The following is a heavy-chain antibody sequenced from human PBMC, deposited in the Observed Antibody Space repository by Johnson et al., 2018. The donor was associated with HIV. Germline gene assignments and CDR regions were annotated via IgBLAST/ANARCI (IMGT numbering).Heavy chain of an antibody. CDR1: GFTFSSYD. V-gene: IGHV3-48*03. J-gene: IGHJ3*02. CDR3: ARALRWPNAFDI. CDR2: ISSSGSTI. D-gene: IGHD4-23*01. Sequence: EVQVVESGGGVVQPGGSLRLSCAASGFTFSSYDMHWVRQVTRKGLEWVSYISSSGSTIYYADSVKGRFTISRDNAKNSLYLQMSSLRAEDTTIYYCARALRWPNAFDIWGQGTLVTVSS.